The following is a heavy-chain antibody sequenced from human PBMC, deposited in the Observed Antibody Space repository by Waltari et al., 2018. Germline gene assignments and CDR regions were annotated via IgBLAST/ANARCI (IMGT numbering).Heavy chain of an antibody. V-gene: IGHV3-74*01. CDR1: GFTFSRFW. CDR3: ARKDWYGSGTRSFRVRTQFDY. J-gene: IGHJ4*02. D-gene: IGHD3-10*01. Sequence: EVQLVESGGGLVQPGGSLRLSCVASGFTFSRFWMYWVRHVPGKGLVWVSRINSDADITDYADPVKGRFTISRDNSKDTLYLHMKNLTAEDTAVYYCARKDWYGSGTRSFRVRTQFDYWGQGTLVTVSS. CDR2: INSDADIT.